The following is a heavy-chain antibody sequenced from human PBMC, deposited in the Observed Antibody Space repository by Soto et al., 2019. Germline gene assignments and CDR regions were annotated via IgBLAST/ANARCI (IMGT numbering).Heavy chain of an antibody. CDR2: INHSGST. D-gene: IGHD2-15*01. Sequence: SETLPLTCTVYGGTFSGFGWRRIRQPPRKGLEWIGEINHSGSTNYKPPLKSRVTISVDTSKNQFSLKLSSVTAADTAVYYCVRAAPRYCSGGSCYSGRDCWGQGTLVTVSS. CDR1: GGTFSGFG. V-gene: IGHV4-34*01. CDR3: VRAAPRYCSGGSCYSGRDC. J-gene: IGHJ4*02.